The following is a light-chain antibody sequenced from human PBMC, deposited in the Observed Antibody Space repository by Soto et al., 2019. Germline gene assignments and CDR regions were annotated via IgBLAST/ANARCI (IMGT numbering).Light chain of an antibody. CDR2: GAS. Sequence: EIVLTQSPGTLSLSPGERATLSCRASQSVSSSYLAWYQQKPGRAPRLLIYGASSRATGIPDRFSGSGSGTDFTLTISRLEPEDFAVYYCQQYVSLPLTFGGGTKLEIK. CDR3: QQYVSLPLT. CDR1: QSVSSSY. J-gene: IGKJ4*01. V-gene: IGKV3-20*01.